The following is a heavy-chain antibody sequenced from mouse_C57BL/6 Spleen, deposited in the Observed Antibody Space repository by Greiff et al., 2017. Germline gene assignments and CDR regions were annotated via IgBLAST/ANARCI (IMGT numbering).Heavy chain of an antibody. V-gene: IGHV1-64*01. CDR2: IHPNSGST. CDR3: ARSGREGLPYYFDY. J-gene: IGHJ2*01. CDR1: GYTFTSYW. D-gene: IGHD2-1*01. Sequence: QVQLQQPGAELVKPGASVKLSCKASGYTFTSYWMHWVKQRPGQGLEWIGMIHPNSGSTNYNEKFKSKATLTVDKSSSTAYMQLSSLTSEDSAVYYCARSGREGLPYYFDYWGQGTTLTVSS.